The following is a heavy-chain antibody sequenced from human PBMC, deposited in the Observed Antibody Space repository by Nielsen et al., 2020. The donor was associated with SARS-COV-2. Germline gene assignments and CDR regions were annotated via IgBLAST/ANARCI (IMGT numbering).Heavy chain of an antibody. Sequence: GESLKISCAASGFAVSSSYMNWVRQAPGKGLEWVSVIFSGGSTYSTVSVKGRFTISRDNSKNTLYLQMNSLRVEDTAVYYCTVRSPSYYYYDMDVWGKGTTVTVSS. CDR3: TVRSPSYYYYDMDV. V-gene: IGHV3-53*01. J-gene: IGHJ6*03. CDR2: IFSGGST. D-gene: IGHD6-6*01. CDR1: GFAVSSSY.